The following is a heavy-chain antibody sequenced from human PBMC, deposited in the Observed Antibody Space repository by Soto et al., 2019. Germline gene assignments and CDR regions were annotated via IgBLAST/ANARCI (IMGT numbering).Heavy chain of an antibody. CDR2: ISAYNGNT. J-gene: IGHJ3*02. CDR3: ASYGDSNNGAFDI. CDR1: GYTFTSYG. Sequence: ASVKVSCKASGYTFTSYGISWVRQAPGQGLEWMGWISAYNGNTNYAQKLQDRVTITRDTSTSTAYMELSSLRSDDTAMYYCASYGDSNNGAFDIWGQGTMVTVSS. D-gene: IGHD2-21*01. V-gene: IGHV1-18*01.